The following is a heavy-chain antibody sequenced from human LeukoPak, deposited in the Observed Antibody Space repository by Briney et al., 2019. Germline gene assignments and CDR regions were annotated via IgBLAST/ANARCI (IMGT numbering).Heavy chain of an antibody. CDR1: GFTFSSYA. D-gene: IGHD3-3*01. CDR3: ARTDYDFWSGYYRD. V-gene: IGHV3-23*01. J-gene: IGHJ4*02. Sequence: PGGSLRLSCAASGFTFSSYAMSWVRHAPGKGLEWVSAISGSGGSTYYADSVKGRFTISRDNSKNTLYLRMNSLRAEDTAVYYCARTDYDFWSGYYRDWGQGTLVTVSS. CDR2: ISGSGGST.